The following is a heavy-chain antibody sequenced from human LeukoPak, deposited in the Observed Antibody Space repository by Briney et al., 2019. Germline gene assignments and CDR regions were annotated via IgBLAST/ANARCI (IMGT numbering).Heavy chain of an antibody. D-gene: IGHD3-3*01. CDR3: ARGPVLRFLEWLPYYYYYYGMDV. Sequence: SVKVSCKASGGTFSSYAISWVRQAPGQGLEWMGGIIPIFGTANYAQKFQGGVTITADESTSTAYMELSSLRSEDTAVYYCARGPVLRFLEWLPYYYYYYGMDVWGQGTTVTVSS. CDR1: GGTFSSYA. J-gene: IGHJ6*02. V-gene: IGHV1-69*01. CDR2: IIPIFGTA.